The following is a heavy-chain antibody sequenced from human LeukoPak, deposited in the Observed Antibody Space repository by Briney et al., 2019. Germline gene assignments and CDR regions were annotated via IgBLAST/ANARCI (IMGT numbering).Heavy chain of an antibody. J-gene: IGHJ4*02. Sequence: GGSLRLSCAASVFTFSSYSMNWVRQAPGKGLEWVSSISSSSSYIYYADSVKGRFTISRDNAKNSLYLQMNSLRAEDTAVYYCARGVGCSSTSCPLPEYYFDYWGQGTLVTVSS. D-gene: IGHD2-2*01. V-gene: IGHV3-21*01. CDR2: ISSSSSYI. CDR1: VFTFSSYS. CDR3: ARGVGCSSTSCPLPEYYFDY.